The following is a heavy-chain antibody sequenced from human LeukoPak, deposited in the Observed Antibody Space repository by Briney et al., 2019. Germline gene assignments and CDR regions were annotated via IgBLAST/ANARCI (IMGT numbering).Heavy chain of an antibody. CDR1: GYTFTSYG. V-gene: IGHV1-18*01. Sequence: ASVKVSCKASGYTFTSYGISWVRQAPGQGLEWMGWISAYNGNTNYAQRLQGRVTMTTDTSTSTAYMELRSLRSDDTAVYYCARVNIVVVPGDDAFDIWGQGTMVTVSS. J-gene: IGHJ3*02. CDR3: ARVNIVVVPGDDAFDI. CDR2: ISAYNGNT. D-gene: IGHD2-2*01.